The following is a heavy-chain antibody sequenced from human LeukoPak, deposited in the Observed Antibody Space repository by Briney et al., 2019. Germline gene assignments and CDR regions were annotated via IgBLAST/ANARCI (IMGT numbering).Heavy chain of an antibody. Sequence: PGGSLRLSCAASGFTFSRSSLSWVRQAPGQGLEWVSSMSGAGDIAHYAESVRGRFTISRDNSRNTLYLQMNSLRADDTAVYYCAKLKSALIVVGAWGQGIWVAVSS. D-gene: IGHD3-22*01. CDR2: MSGAGDIA. CDR3: AKLKSALIVVGA. J-gene: IGHJ5*02. CDR1: GFTFSRSS. V-gene: IGHV3-23*01.